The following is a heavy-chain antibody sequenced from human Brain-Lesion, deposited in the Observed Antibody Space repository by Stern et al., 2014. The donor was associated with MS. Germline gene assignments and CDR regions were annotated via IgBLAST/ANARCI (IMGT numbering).Heavy chain of an antibody. Sequence: DQLVESGAEVKKPGASVKVSCKASGYTFIRYAMQWVRQAPGQRLEWMGRIKGVDDKTKYSHKFQGRVTITRDTSANTVYMELSSLRSEDTAVYYCARDDHRDSSGHYAPFDYWGQGTRVTVSS. CDR3: ARDDHRDSSGHYAPFDY. J-gene: IGHJ4*02. CDR2: IKGVDDKT. D-gene: IGHD3-22*01. CDR1: GYTFIRYA. V-gene: IGHV1-3*01.